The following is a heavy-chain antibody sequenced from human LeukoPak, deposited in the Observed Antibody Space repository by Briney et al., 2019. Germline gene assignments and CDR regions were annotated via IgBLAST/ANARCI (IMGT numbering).Heavy chain of an antibody. J-gene: IGHJ4*02. CDR3: ARSINYSNYLLDS. CDR1: GFNFRDYD. Sequence: GGSLRLFCAASGFNFRDYDITWVRQAPGKGLEWVASISASGATTNYADSVRGRFTIFRDNSNKVTYLRMNSLSAEDTAVYYCARSINYSNYLLDSWGQGTRVTVSS. V-gene: IGHV3-23*01. CDR2: ISASGATT. D-gene: IGHD4-11*01.